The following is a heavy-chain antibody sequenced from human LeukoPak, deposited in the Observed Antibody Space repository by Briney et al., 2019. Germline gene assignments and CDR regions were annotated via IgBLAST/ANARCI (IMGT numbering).Heavy chain of an antibody. J-gene: IGHJ4*02. CDR3: ARDPSYDSSGYYPLDFDY. CDR2: ISSSSSYI. Sequence: GGSLRLSCSASGFVFSAYGMNWVRQAPGKGLEWVSSISSSSSYIYYADSVKGRFTISRDNAKNSLYLQMNSLRAEDTAVYYCARDPSYDSSGYYPLDFDYWGQGTLVTVSS. V-gene: IGHV3-21*01. D-gene: IGHD3-22*01. CDR1: GFVFSAYG.